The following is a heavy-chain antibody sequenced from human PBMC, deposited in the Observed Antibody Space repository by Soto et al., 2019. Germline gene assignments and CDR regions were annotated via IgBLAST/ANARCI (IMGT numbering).Heavy chain of an antibody. CDR2: ISHTGTT. V-gene: IGHV4-59*08. CDR3: ARLIRGAAAAFDS. J-gene: IGHJ4*02. CDR1: GGSIDTFY. Sequence: QVKLQESGPGLVKPSETLSLTGTVSGGSIDTFYWSWIRQPPGKGLEYIGYISHTGTTDSNPSLKSRVTLSIDTSKNQFSLKLSSATASDTASYSCARLIRGAAAAFDSWGQGSLVTVSS. D-gene: IGHD6-25*01.